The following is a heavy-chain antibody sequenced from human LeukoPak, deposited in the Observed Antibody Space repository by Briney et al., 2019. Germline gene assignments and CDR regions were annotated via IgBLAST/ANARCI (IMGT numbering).Heavy chain of an antibody. CDR3: ARGRHYFDY. CDR1: GDSIINYY. Sequence: SETLSLTCTVSGDSIINYYWSWIRQPPGKGLEWIGEINHSGSTNYNPSLKSRVTISVDTSKNQFSLKLSSVTAADTAVYYCARGRHYFDYWGQGTLVTVSS. J-gene: IGHJ4*02. CDR2: INHSGST. V-gene: IGHV4-34*01.